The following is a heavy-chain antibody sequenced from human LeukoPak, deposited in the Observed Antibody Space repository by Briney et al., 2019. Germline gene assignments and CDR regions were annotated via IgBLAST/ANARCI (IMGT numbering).Heavy chain of an antibody. J-gene: IGHJ6*03. CDR1: GFTFSSYW. Sequence: TGGSLRLSCAASGFTFSSYWMHWVRQAPGKGLVWVSRINTDGSSTSYADSVKGRFTISRDNAKNTLYLQMNSLRAEDTAVYYCARDGPYSAGLLRTPHPARDYMDVWGKGTTVTVSS. CDR2: INTDGSST. CDR3: ARDGPYSAGLLRTPHPARDYMDV. V-gene: IGHV3-74*01. D-gene: IGHD5-12*01.